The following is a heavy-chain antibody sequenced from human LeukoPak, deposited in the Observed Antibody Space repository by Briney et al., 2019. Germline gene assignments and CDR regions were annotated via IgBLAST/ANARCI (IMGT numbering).Heavy chain of an antibody. CDR2: LYVSGTT. CDR3: AKDRAARNGMDV. V-gene: IGHV4-4*07. Sequence: SSETLSLTCTVSGGSMSGFYWSWLRQPAGKGLEWIGRLYVSGTTTYNPSLKSRVTVSVEPSKNQFSLNLTSVTAADTAVYYCAKDRAARNGMDVWGHGTTVTVSS. J-gene: IGHJ6*02. CDR1: GGSMSGFY. D-gene: IGHD6-6*01.